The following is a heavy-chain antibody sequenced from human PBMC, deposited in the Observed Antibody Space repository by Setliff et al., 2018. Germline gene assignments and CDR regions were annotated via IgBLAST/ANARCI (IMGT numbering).Heavy chain of an antibody. J-gene: IGHJ3*02. V-gene: IGHV3-23*01. CDR2: ISGSGGST. CDR1: GFTFSSYA. D-gene: IGHD3-10*01. CDR3: AKPARRFGITNDAFDI. Sequence: HPGGSLRLSCAASGFTFSSYAMSWVRQAPGKGLEWVSAISGSGGSTYYADSVKGRFTISRDNSKNTLYLQMNSLRAEDTAVYYCAKPARRFGITNDAFDIWGQGTMVTVSS.